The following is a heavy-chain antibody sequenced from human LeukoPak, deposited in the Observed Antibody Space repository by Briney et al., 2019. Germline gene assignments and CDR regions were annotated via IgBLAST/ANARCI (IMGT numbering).Heavy chain of an antibody. CDR2: VYHSGST. D-gene: IGHD3-22*01. J-gene: IGHJ4*02. V-gene: IGHV4-38-2*02. CDR1: GYSVSSGYF. Sequence: KPSETLSLTCTVSGYSVSSGYFWGWIRQPPGKGLEWIGSVYHSGSTYYNPSLKSRVTISVDTSKNQFSLKLSSVTAADTAVYYCARDPDYYDSSGYSDYWGQGTLVTVSS. CDR3: ARDPDYYDSSGYSDY.